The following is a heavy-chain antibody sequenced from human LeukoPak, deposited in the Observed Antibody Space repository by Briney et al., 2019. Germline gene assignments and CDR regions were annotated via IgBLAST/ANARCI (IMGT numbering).Heavy chain of an antibody. CDR1: GYTFTGYY. J-gene: IGHJ4*02. CDR2: INPNSGGT. Sequence: ASVKVSCKASGYTFTGYYMHWVRQAPGQGLEWMGWINPNSGGTNYAQKFQGRVTMTRDTSISTAYMELSRLRSDDTAVCYCAREVGTVDCGGDCYQGYWGQGTLVTVSS. V-gene: IGHV1-2*02. CDR3: AREVGTVDCGGDCYQGY. D-gene: IGHD2-21*02.